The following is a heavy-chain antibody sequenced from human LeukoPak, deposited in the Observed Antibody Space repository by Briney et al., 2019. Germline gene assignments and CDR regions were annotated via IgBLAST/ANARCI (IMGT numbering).Heavy chain of an antibody. D-gene: IGHD3-9*01. CDR2: MNPNSGNT. CDR1: GYTFTTYD. V-gene: IGHV1-8*01. Sequence: GASVKVSCKASGYTFTTYDINWVRQATGQGLEWMGWMNPNSGNTGYAQKFQGRVTMTRNTSISTAYMELSSLRSEDTAVYYCARGRRLTRYYDFDCWGQGTLVTVSS. CDR3: ARGRRLTRYYDFDC. J-gene: IGHJ4*02.